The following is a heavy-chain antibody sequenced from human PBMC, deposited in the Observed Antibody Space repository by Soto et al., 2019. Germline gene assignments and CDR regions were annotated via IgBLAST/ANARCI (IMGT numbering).Heavy chain of an antibody. CDR2: ISTNGGST. J-gene: IGHJ4*02. CDR3: VKGEYYYDNSGYYPFDY. D-gene: IGHD3-22*01. Sequence: GGSLRLSCSASGFPFSSYAMHWVRPAPGKGLEYVSSISTNGGSTHYADSVKGRFTISRDNSKNTQYLQMSSLRADDTAVYYCVKGEYYYDNSGYYPFDYWGQGTLVTVSS. CDR1: GFPFSSYA. V-gene: IGHV3-64D*06.